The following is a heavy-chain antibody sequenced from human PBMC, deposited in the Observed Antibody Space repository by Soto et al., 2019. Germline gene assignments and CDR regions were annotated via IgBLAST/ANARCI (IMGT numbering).Heavy chain of an antibody. D-gene: IGHD2-15*01. CDR1: GGSISSSSYY. V-gene: IGHV4-39*02. Sequence: QLQLQESGPGLVKPSETLSLTCTVSGGSISSSSYYWGWIRQPPGKGLEWIGRIYYSGNTYYTPSLKSRVTISVDTSKNPFSLKLSSVPAADTAVYYCAREGGRYCTGGSCQVDYWGQGTLVTVSS. J-gene: IGHJ4*02. CDR2: IYYSGNT. CDR3: AREGGRYCTGGSCQVDY.